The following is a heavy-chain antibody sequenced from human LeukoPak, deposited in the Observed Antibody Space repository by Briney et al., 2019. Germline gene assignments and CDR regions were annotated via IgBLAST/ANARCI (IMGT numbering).Heavy chain of an antibody. CDR3: ARDAYYDFWSGYPRYFDY. J-gene: IGHJ4*02. D-gene: IGHD3-3*01. CDR2: IKEDGSDK. Sequence: GGFLRLSCAASGFIFSSYWMAWVRQAPGKGLEWVANIKEDGSDKNYVDSVKGRFTISTDNAKNSLYLQMNSLRAEDTAVYYCARDAYYDFWSGYPRYFDYWGQGTLVTVSS. CDR1: GFIFSSYW. V-gene: IGHV3-7*01.